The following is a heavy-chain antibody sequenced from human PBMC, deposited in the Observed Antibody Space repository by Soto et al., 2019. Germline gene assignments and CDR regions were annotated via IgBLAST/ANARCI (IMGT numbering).Heavy chain of an antibody. Sequence: RASVKVSCKASGYTFTSYGISWVRQAPGQGLEWMGWISAYNGNTNYAQKLQGRVTMTTDTPTSTAYMELRSLRSDDTAVYYCARVFVGASSWFDPWGQGTLVTVSS. CDR2: ISAYNGNT. D-gene: IGHD1-26*01. CDR3: ARVFVGASSWFDP. CDR1: GYTFTSYG. J-gene: IGHJ5*02. V-gene: IGHV1-18*04.